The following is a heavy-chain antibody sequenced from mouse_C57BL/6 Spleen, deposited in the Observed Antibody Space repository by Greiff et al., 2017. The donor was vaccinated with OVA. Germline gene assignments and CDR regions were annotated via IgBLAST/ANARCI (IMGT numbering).Heavy chain of an antibody. D-gene: IGHD2-4*01. Sequence: DVQLVESEGGLVQPGSSMKLSCTASGFTFSDYYMAWVRQVPEKGLEWVANINYDGSSTYYLDSLKSRFIISRDNAKNILYLQMSSLKSEDTATYYCARVLDYDGEGYAMDYWGQGTSVTVSS. J-gene: IGHJ4*01. CDR2: INYDGSST. CDR1: GFTFSDYY. V-gene: IGHV5-16*01. CDR3: ARVLDYDGEGYAMDY.